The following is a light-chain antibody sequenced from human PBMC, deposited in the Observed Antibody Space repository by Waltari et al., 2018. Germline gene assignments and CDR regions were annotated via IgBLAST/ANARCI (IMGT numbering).Light chain of an antibody. CDR3: QLYGSSPCT. J-gene: IGKJ1*01. V-gene: IGKV3-20*01. CDR2: GAS. CDR1: RRCRNSR. Sequence: CRASRRCRNSRVAWYQQRPGQAPRVLRYGASSRASGIPDRFSGSGSGTDFTLSVSRLEPEDFAMYWWQLYGSSPCTFGQGTKVEIE.